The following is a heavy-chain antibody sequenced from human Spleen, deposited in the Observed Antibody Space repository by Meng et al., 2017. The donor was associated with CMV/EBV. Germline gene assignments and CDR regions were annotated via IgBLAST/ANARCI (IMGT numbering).Heavy chain of an antibody. CDR2: FLPIFVPA. CDR1: A. Sequence: AVRRLPPAPGQGLRCLGGFLPIFVPAHYSQKFQGRVTIPPDESTSTAYMELSSLRSEDTAVYYCARGLKSMDTAMVAYYYYYGMDVWGQGTTVTVSS. J-gene: IGHJ6*02. CDR3: ARGLKSMDTAMVAYYYYYGMDV. D-gene: IGHD5-18*01. V-gene: IGHV1-69*01.